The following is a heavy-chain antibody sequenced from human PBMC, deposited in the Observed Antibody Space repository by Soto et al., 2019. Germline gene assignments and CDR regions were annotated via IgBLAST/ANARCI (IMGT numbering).Heavy chain of an antibody. Sequence: QVHLQESGPQLVKPSQPLSLTCTVSGGPVRDAFSYWTWIRQPPGKGPEWMGYLSYTGSTYYNPSLRNRATISVDESANLVSLRLSSVTAADTAVYYCARELEGGVFDIWGRGTLVTVSS. V-gene: IGHV4-30-4*01. CDR3: ARELEGGVFDI. CDR1: GGPVRDAFSY. CDR2: LSYTGST. D-gene: IGHD2-8*02. J-gene: IGHJ3*02.